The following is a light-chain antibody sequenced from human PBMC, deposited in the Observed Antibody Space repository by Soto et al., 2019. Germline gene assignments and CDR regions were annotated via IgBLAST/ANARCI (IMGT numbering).Light chain of an antibody. CDR3: QQLNSFLS. CDR2: AAS. V-gene: IGKV1-9*01. CDR1: QGIGTY. Sequence: DIQLTQSPSFLSASVGDRVTITCRASQGIGTYVAWYQQKPGKAPNLLIFAASTLQSGVPSRFRGSGFETEFTLTISNLQPEDFATYYCQQLNSFLSFGGGTKVGI. J-gene: IGKJ4*01.